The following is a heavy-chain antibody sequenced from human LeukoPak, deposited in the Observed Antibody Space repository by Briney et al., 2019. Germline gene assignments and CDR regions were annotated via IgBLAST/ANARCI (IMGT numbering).Heavy chain of an antibody. CDR2: TYYRSKWFN. Sequence: SQTLSLTCAISGDSVSSNSAAWTWIRQSPSRGLEWLGRTYYRSKWFNDYAVSVKSRITINPDTSKNQFSLQLNSVTPEDTAMYYCAREKEQHVIYDAFDIWGQGTMVTVSS. V-gene: IGHV6-1*01. J-gene: IGHJ3*02. CDR3: AREKEQHVIYDAFDI. D-gene: IGHD6-13*01. CDR1: GDSVSSNSAA.